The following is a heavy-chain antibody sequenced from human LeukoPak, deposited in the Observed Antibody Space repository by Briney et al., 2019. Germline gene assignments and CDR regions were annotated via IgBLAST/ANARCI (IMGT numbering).Heavy chain of an antibody. Sequence: ASVKVSCKASGYTFTGYYMHWVRQAPGQGLEWMGWINPNSGGTNYAQKFQGRVNMTRDTSIITAYMELSRLRSGDTAVYYCARLWSYYNSSGSSGPAVRYWGQGTLVTVSS. CDR2: INPNSGGT. CDR1: GYTFTGYY. J-gene: IGHJ4*02. D-gene: IGHD3-22*01. V-gene: IGHV1-2*02. CDR3: ARLWSYYNSSGSSGPAVRY.